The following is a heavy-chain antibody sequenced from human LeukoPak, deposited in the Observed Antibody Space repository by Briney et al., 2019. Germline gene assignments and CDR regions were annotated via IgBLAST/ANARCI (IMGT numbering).Heavy chain of an antibody. CDR3: ARITMIEVITVDY. V-gene: IGHV4-38-2*01. Sequence: RASETLSLTCAVSGYSISSGYYWGWIRQPPGRGLEWIGSIYHTGSTYYNPSLKSRVTLSVDASKNQFSLKLSSVIAADTAVYYCARITMIEVITVDYWGQGTLVTVSS. D-gene: IGHD3-22*01. CDR1: GYSISSGYY. J-gene: IGHJ4*02. CDR2: IYHTGST.